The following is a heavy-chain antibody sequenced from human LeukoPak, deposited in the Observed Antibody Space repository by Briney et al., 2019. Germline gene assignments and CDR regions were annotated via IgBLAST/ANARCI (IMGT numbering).Heavy chain of an antibody. CDR3: ARGRVLRFLEWSYPNYYYYGMDV. CDR2: INHSGST. V-gene: IGHV4-34*01. Sequence: SETLSLTCAVYGGSFSGHYWSWIRQPPGKGLEWIGEINHSGSTNYNPSLKSRVTISVDTSKNQFSLKLSSVTAADTAVYYCARGRVLRFLEWSYPNYYYYGMDVWGQGTTVTVSS. D-gene: IGHD3-3*01. J-gene: IGHJ6*02. CDR1: GGSFSGHY.